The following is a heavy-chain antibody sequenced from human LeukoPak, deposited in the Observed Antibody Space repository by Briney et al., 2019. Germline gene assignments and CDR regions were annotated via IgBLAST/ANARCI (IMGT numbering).Heavy chain of an antibody. CDR1: GFTFSSYG. D-gene: IGHD2-2*01. V-gene: IGHV3-30*02. CDR3: ANTVVPAANTDY. J-gene: IGHJ4*02. CDR2: IRYDGSNK. Sequence: GGSLRLSCAASGFTFSSYGMHWVRQAPGKGLEWVAFIRYDGSNKYYADSVKGRFTISRDNSKNTLCLQMNSLRAEDTAVYYCANTVVPAANTDYWGQGTLVTVSS.